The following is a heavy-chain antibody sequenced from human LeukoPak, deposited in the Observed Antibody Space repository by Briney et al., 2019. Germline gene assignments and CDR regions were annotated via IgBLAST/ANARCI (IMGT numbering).Heavy chain of an antibody. CDR2: ISAYNGNT. CDR3: ARRSSSWSSY. CDR1: GYTFTSYG. V-gene: IGHV1-18*01. D-gene: IGHD6-13*01. J-gene: IGHJ4*02. Sequence: ASVKVSCKASGYTFTSYGIGWVRKAPGQGLEWMGWISAYNGNTNYAQKLQGRVTMTTDTSTSTAYMELRSLRSDDTAMYYCARRSSSWSSYWGQGTLVTVSS.